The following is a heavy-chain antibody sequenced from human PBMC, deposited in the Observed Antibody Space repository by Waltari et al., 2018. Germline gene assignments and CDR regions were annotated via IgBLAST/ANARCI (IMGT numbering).Heavy chain of an antibody. D-gene: IGHD5-12*01. CDR2: TYYKSKWNI. J-gene: IGHJ4*02. V-gene: IGHV6-1*01. CDR1: ADGFLTAG. Sequence: QVQLQESGPGLVKPSQTLPLTCAISADGFLTAGWNWIRQSPSRGLEGLGRTYYKSKWNIDYAVTVQSRININADPSKNQVSLQLNSVTPEDTAVYYCTRGWLRTGFDYWGQGISVTVSS. CDR3: TRGWLRTGFDY.